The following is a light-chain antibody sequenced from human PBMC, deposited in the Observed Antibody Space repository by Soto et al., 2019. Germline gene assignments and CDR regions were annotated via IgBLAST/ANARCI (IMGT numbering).Light chain of an antibody. Sequence: DIVMTQSPDSLAVSLGETATINCKSSQSLLYSSNNKNYLAWYRQKPRQPPELLIYWAYTRESGVPGRYSGSGSVTDFKLTISSLRAEDVAIYYCQQYYETPLTFGGGTTVEIK. J-gene: IGKJ4*01. CDR2: WAY. CDR1: QSLLYSSNNKNY. V-gene: IGKV4-1*01. CDR3: QQYYETPLT.